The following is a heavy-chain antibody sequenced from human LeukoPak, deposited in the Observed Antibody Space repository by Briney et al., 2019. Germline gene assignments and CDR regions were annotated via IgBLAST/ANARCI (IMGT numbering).Heavy chain of an antibody. CDR2: ICYSGST. D-gene: IGHD6-19*01. Sequence: SETLSLTCTVSGGSISSYYWSWIRQPPGKGLEWIGYICYSGSTNYNPSLKSRVTISVDTSKNQFSLKLSSVTAADTAVYYCAREGFRSGWYTPFDYWGQGTLVTVSS. V-gene: IGHV4-59*01. J-gene: IGHJ4*02. CDR1: GGSISSYY. CDR3: AREGFRSGWYTPFDY.